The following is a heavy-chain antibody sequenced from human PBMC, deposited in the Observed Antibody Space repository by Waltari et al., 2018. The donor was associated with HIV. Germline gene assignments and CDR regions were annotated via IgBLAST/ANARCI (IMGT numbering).Heavy chain of an antibody. V-gene: IGHV3-33*01. CDR3: ARDQEFMTTVTPLAY. CDR2: IWDDGSKT. Sequence: QVQLVESGGGVVPPGGSLRLPSAASGLPFNNYGLPWVRQAPGKGLEWVAVIWDDGSKTYYECSVKGRFTISRDTSKNTVYLQMSSLRAEDTALYYCARDQEFMTTVTPLAYWGQGTPVTVSS. D-gene: IGHD4-4*01. CDR1: GLPFNNYG. J-gene: IGHJ4*02.